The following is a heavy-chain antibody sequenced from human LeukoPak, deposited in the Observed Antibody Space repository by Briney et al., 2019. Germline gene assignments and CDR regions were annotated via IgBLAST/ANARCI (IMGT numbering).Heavy chain of an antibody. CDR3: AELGITMIGGV. D-gene: IGHD3-10*02. CDR2: ISSRSSYI. V-gene: IGHV3-21*01. CDR1: GFTFSTYS. Sequence: PGGSLRLPCAASGFTFSTYSMNWVRQAPGKGLQWVSSISSRSSYIYYADSVKGRFIISRDNAKNSLYLQMNSLRAEDTAVYYCAELGITMIGGVWGKGTTVTISS. J-gene: IGHJ6*04.